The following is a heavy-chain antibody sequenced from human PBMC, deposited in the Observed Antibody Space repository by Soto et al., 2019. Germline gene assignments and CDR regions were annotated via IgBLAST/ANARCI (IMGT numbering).Heavy chain of an antibody. J-gene: IGHJ4*02. CDR2: FDPEDGET. CDR3: ATDSDTARCLGY. D-gene: IGHD5-18*01. CDR1: GYTLTELS. V-gene: IGHV1-24*01. Sequence: GASVKVSCKVSGYTLTELSMHWVRQAPGKGLEWMGGFDPEDGETIYAQKFQGRVTMTEDTSTDTAYMELSSLRSEDTAVYYCATDSDTARCLGYWGQGTLVTVSS.